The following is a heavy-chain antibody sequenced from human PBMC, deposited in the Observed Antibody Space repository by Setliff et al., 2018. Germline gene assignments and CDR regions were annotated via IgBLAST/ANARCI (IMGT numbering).Heavy chain of an antibody. CDR3: ARHVGPADRADYFQH. V-gene: IGHV4-59*04. CDR2: IYFSGRT. CDR1: GDSISGDY. J-gene: IGHJ1*01. Sequence: SETLSLTCTVSGDSISGDYWSWIRQPPGKGLEWIGSIYFSGRTYYNPSLKSRVPMSVDSSKNQFSLNLNSVTAADTGVYYCARHVGPADRADYFQHWGQGTLVTVSS.